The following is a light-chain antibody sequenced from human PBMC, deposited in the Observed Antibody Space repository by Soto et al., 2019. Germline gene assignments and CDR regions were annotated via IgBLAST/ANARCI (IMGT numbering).Light chain of an antibody. Sequence: QSVLTQPPSASGTPGQRVTISCSGSSSNIESNTVNWYQQLPGTAPKLLIYSDNQRPSGVPDRFSGSKSGTSASLAISGLQSEDEADYYCAAWDDSRYVFGNGTKVTVL. CDR2: SDN. CDR1: SSNIESNT. V-gene: IGLV1-44*01. J-gene: IGLJ1*01. CDR3: AAWDDSRYV.